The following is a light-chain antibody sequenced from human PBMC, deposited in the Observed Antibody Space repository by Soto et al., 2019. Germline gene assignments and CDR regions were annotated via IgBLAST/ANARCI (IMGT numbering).Light chain of an antibody. J-gene: IGLJ1*01. CDR3: CSAAGDYTFV. Sequence: QSALTQPRSVSGSPGQSVTLSCTGTSSDVGGYNYVTWYQQYPGKAPKVMIYDVKTRPSGVPDRFSGSKSGNTAALTISGLQAEYEADYYCCSAAGDYTFVFGTGTKVTVL. V-gene: IGLV2-11*01. CDR2: DVK. CDR1: SSDVGGYNY.